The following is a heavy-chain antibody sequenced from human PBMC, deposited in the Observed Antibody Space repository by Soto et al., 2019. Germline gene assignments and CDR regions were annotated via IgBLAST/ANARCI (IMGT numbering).Heavy chain of an antibody. Sequence: ASVKVSCKASGNTFASHGFSWVRQAPGQGLEWMGWISGFNGQTYYAQRLQGRVTMTTDTSTSTAYMELRSLRSDDTAVYFCARDLDGSGSYYTNYWGQGTLVTVSS. J-gene: IGHJ4*02. CDR3: ARDLDGSGSYYTNY. V-gene: IGHV1-18*01. D-gene: IGHD3-10*01. CDR2: ISGFNGQT. CDR1: GNTFASHG.